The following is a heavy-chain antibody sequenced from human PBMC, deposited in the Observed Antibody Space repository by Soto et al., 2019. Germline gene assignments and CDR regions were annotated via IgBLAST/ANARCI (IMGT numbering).Heavy chain of an antibody. CDR1: GDSISSGGYY. J-gene: IGHJ4*02. Sequence: KTSETLSLTCTVSGDSISSGGYYWNWIRQHPGKGLEWIGSISYRGTTYYNPSLENRVTLSIDTSKMQYSLKLNSVTAAGTAVYYCARAPVLPAARWGAGLDYWGQGTLVTVSS. V-gene: IGHV4-31*03. CDR2: ISYRGTT. CDR3: ARAPVLPAARWGAGLDY. D-gene: IGHD2-2*01.